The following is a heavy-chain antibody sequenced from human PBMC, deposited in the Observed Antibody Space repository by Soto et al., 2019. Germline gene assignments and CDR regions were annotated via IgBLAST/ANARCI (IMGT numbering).Heavy chain of an antibody. CDR3: ARIPRYSFPTSDDLDS. CDR1: GGTFYTYT. V-gene: IGHV1-69*15. D-gene: IGHD5-18*01. CDR2: ITPIYPTT. J-gene: IGHJ4*02. Sequence: QVQLVQSGAEVRKPGSSVQVSCKASGGTFYTYTFSWVRQAPGQGLEWMGSITPIYPTTNYAEKFQGRLTVTADGXTXTXYMELNSLTSEDTAVYYCARIPRYSFPTSDDLDSWGQGTLVTVSS.